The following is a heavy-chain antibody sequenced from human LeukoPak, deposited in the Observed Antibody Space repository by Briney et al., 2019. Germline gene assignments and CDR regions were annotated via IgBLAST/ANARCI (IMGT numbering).Heavy chain of an antibody. CDR1: GGSFSGYY. CDR3: AREDGSGSPIDY. J-gene: IGHJ4*02. Sequence: SETLSLTCAVYGGSFSGYYWSWIRQPPGKGLEWIGEINHSGSTNYNPSLKSRVTISVDTSKNQFSLKLSSVTAADTAVYYCAREDGSGSPIDYWGQGTLVTVSS. V-gene: IGHV4-34*01. D-gene: IGHD6-19*01. CDR2: INHSGST.